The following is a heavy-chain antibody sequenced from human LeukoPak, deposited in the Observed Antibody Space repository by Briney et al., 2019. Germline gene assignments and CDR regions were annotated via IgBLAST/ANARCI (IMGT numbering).Heavy chain of an antibody. CDR1: GYTFINYG. D-gene: IGHD5-12*01. Sequence: GASVKASCKASGYTFINYGITWVRQAPGQGLEWMGWTSAYNGNTNYAQKLQGRVTMTTDTSTSTAYMELRSLRSDDTAVYYCARDEDRGDISHGYWGQGTLVTVSS. J-gene: IGHJ4*02. V-gene: IGHV1-18*01. CDR2: TSAYNGNT. CDR3: ARDEDRGDISHGY.